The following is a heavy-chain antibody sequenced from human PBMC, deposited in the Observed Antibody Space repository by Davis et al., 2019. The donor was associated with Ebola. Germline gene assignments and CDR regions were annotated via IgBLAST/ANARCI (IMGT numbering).Heavy chain of an antibody. CDR2: ISYDGSNK. J-gene: IGHJ4*02. V-gene: IGHV3-30*04. CDR1: GFTFSDYA. D-gene: IGHD5-12*01. Sequence: GGSLRLSCTASGFTFSDYAMHWVRQAPGKGLEWVAVISYDGSNKYYADSVKGRFTISRDNSKNTLYLQMNSLRAEDTAVYYCARATNQDYWGQGTLVTVSS. CDR3: ARATNQDY.